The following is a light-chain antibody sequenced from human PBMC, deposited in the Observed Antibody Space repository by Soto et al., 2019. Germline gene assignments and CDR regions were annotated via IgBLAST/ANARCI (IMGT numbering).Light chain of an antibody. Sequence: EIVLTQSPGTLSLSPGERATLSCRASHSVHNYLAWYQQKPGQAPRLLIYGASNRATGIPVRFSGSGSGTDFTLTISSLEPEDFAVYYCQHRSNWPRLTFGGGTKVEIK. CDR3: QHRSNWPRLT. CDR2: GAS. V-gene: IGKV3-11*01. CDR1: HSVHNY. J-gene: IGKJ4*01.